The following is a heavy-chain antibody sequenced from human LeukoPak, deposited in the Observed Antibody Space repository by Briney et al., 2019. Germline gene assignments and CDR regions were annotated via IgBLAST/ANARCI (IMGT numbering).Heavy chain of an antibody. D-gene: IGHD3-22*01. J-gene: IGHJ5*02. Sequence: SETLSLTCTVSGVSISSGDYYWGWIRQPPGKGLEWIGYIYSSGSTYYNPSLKSRATVSLDASKNQLSLKLSSVTAADTAVYYCARPYYYDSRIDPWGQGTLVTVSS. V-gene: IGHV4-30-4*01. CDR2: IYSSGST. CDR1: GVSISSGDYY. CDR3: ARPYYYDSRIDP.